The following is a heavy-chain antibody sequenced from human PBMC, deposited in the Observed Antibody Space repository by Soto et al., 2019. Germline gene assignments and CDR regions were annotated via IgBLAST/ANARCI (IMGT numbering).Heavy chain of an antibody. CDR3: AKGGGRGYTGGNYYDY. Sequence: AGSLRLSCAASGFTLRSYAMSWVRQAPGKRLEWVSGISDSGGSTDYADSVQGRFIISRDNPNNTLFLQMIRLRAYDMSVYYCAKGGGRGYTGGNYYDYWGQGPLVNVSS. CDR2: ISDSGGST. D-gene: IGHD3-22*01. CDR1: GFTLRSYA. J-gene: IGHJ4*02. V-gene: IGHV3-23*01.